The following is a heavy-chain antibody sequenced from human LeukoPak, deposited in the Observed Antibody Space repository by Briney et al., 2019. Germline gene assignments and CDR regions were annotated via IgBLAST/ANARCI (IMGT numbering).Heavy chain of an antibody. J-gene: IGHJ3*02. D-gene: IGHD4-17*01. CDR1: RFTFSSYA. CDR3: AKDPNGDYIGTFDI. CDR2: ISGSGGST. V-gene: IGHV3-23*01. Sequence: GGSLRLSCAASRFTFSSYAMSWVRQAPGKGLEWVSAISGSGGSTQYADSVQGRFAISRDNSKNTLYLQMNSLRAEDTAVYFCAKDPNGDYIGTFDIWGQGTMVTVSS.